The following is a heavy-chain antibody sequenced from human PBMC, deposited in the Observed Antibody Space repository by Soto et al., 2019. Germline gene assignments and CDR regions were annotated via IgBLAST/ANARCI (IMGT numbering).Heavy chain of an antibody. CDR2: INHSGST. Sequence: QVQLQQWGAGLLKPSETLSLTCAVYGGSFSGYYWSWIRQPPGKGLEWIGEINHSGSTNYNPSLKSRVTISVDTSKTQFSLKLSSVTAADTAVYYCTRVFGRSVVVVTAAANHFDYWGQGTLVTVSS. CDR1: GGSFSGYY. V-gene: IGHV4-34*01. J-gene: IGHJ4*02. CDR3: TRVFGRSVVVVTAAANHFDY. D-gene: IGHD2-2*01.